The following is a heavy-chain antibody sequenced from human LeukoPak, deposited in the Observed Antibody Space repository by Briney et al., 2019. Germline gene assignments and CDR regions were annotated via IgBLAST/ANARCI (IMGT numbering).Heavy chain of an antibody. CDR2: ISSSSSYI. D-gene: IGHD2-15*01. V-gene: IGHV3-21*01. CDR3: AREYCGGGSCYSDAFDI. CDR1: GFTFSNYW. Sequence: PGGSLRLSCAASGFTFSNYWMQWVRQAPGKGLVWVSSISSSSSYIYYADSVKGRFTISRDNAKNSLYLQMNSLRAEDTAVYYCAREYCGGGSCYSDAFDIWGQGTMVTVSS. J-gene: IGHJ3*02.